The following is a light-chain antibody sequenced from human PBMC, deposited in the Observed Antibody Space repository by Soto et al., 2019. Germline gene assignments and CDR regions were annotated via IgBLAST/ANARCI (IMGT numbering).Light chain of an antibody. CDR3: QSADSSGTTRV. J-gene: IGLJ2*01. CDR2: KDT. V-gene: IGLV3-25*03. Sequence: SYELTQPPSVSVSPGQTAKITCSGDALPNQYAYWYQQKPGQAPVLVIYKDTERPSGTPERFSGSSSGTTVTLTISGVQAEDEADYHCQSADSSGTTRVFGGGTQLTVL. CDR1: ALPNQY.